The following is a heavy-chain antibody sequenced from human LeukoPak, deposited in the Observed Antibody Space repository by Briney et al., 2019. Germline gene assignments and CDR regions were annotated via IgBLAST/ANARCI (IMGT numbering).Heavy chain of an antibody. V-gene: IGHV3-48*01. J-gene: IGHJ4*02. Sequence: GGSLRLSCAASGFTFSSYSMNWVRQAPGKGLEWVSYISSSSSTIYYADSVKGRFTISRDNAKNSLYLQMNSLRAEDTAVYYCATQVNTYYYDSSGPFDYWGQGTLVTVSS. D-gene: IGHD3-22*01. CDR2: ISSSSSTI. CDR1: GFTFSSYS. CDR3: ATQVNTYYYDSSGPFDY.